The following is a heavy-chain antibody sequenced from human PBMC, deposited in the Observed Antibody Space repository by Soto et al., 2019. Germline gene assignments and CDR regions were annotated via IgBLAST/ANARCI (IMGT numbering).Heavy chain of an antibody. CDR1: GYSISSGYY. J-gene: IGHJ5*02. D-gene: IGHD3-3*01. CDR2: IYHSGST. CDR3: ARDHYDFWSGHSKTNWFDP. Sequence: SQTLSLTFAVSGYSISSGYYWGWIRQPPGKGLEWIGSIYHSGSTYYNPSLKSRVTISVDTSKNQFSLKLSSVTAADTAVYYCARDHYDFWSGHSKTNWFDPWGPGPLLTLSS. V-gene: IGHV4-38-2*02.